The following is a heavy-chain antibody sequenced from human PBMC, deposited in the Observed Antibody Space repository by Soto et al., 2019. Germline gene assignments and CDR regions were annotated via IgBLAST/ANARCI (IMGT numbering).Heavy chain of an antibody. V-gene: IGHV4-31*03. CDR1: GGSISSGGYY. CDR2: IYYSGST. J-gene: IGHJ4*02. CDR3: ARTLWGSSRFDY. Sequence: SETLSLTCTVSGGSISSGGYYWSWIRQHPGKGLEWIGYIYYSGSTYYNPSLKSRVTISVDTSKNQFSLKLSSVTAADTAVYYCARTLWGSSRFDYWGQGTLVTVSS. D-gene: IGHD3-16*01.